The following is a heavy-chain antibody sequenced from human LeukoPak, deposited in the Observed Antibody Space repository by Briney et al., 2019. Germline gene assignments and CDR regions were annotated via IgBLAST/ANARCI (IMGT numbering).Heavy chain of an antibody. D-gene: IGHD4-17*01. J-gene: IGHJ6*02. CDR2: IKQDGSEK. CDR1: GFTFSSYW. CDR3: AKPNGYYPPGHYFYYGMDV. Sequence: GGSLRLSCAASGFTFSSYWMSWVRQAPGKGLEWVANIKQDGSEKYYVDSVKGRFTISRDNAKNSLYLQMNSLRAEDTAVYYCAKPNGYYPPGHYFYYGMDVWGQGTTVTVSS. V-gene: IGHV3-7*01.